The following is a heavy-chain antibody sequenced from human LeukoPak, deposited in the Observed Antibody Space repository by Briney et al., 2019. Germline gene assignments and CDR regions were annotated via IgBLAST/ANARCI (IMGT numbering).Heavy chain of an antibody. CDR3: ARDYSTLYGMDV. CDR2: IYYSGST. J-gene: IGHJ6*02. Sequence: PSETLSLTCTVSGGSISSYYWSWIRQPPGKGLEWIGYIYYSGSTNYNPSLKSRVTISVDTSKNQFSLKLSSVIAADTAVYYCARDYSTLYGMDVWGQGTTVTVSS. V-gene: IGHV4-59*01. CDR1: GGSISSYY. D-gene: IGHD6-13*01.